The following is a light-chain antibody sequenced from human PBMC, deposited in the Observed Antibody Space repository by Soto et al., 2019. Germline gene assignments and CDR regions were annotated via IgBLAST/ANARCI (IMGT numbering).Light chain of an antibody. V-gene: IGLV2-14*01. Sequence: ARAQPASVSGSPGQAITISCTRTSSDVGAYKYVSWYQQHPGKAPKVMIYEVSNRPSGVSNRFSGSKSGNTASLTISGLQAEDEADYFCSSYSSSSTLFVFGTGTKVTVL. CDR1: SSDVGAYKY. CDR2: EVS. CDR3: SSYSSSSTLFV. J-gene: IGLJ1*01.